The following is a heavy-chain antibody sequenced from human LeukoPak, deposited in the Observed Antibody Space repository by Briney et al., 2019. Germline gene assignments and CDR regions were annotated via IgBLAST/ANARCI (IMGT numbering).Heavy chain of an antibody. D-gene: IGHD2-15*01. CDR1: GFTFSSYG. CDR2: ISYDGSNK. CDR3: ARGPPAATWFYFDY. V-gene: IGHV3-30*03. J-gene: IGHJ4*02. Sequence: PGRSLRLSCAASGFTFSSYGMHWVRQAPGKGLEWVAVISYDGSNKYYADSVKGRFTISRDNSKNTLYLQMNSLRAEDTAVYYCARGPPAATWFYFDYWGQGTLVTVSS.